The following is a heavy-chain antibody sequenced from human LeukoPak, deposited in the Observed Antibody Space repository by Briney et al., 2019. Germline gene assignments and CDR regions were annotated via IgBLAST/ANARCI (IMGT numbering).Heavy chain of an antibody. CDR3: ARDRTDYDILTASENWFDP. CDR1: GGSISSYY. CDR2: IYYSGST. J-gene: IGHJ5*02. V-gene: IGHV4-59*12. D-gene: IGHD3-9*01. Sequence: SETLSLTCTVSGGSISSYYWSWIRQPPGKGLEWIGYIYYSGSTNYNPSLKNRVTISVDTSKNQFSLKLSSVTAADTAVYYCARDRTDYDILTASENWFDPWGQGTLVTVSS.